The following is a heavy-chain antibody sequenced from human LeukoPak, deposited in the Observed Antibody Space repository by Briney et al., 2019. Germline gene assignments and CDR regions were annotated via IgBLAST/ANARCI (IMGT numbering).Heavy chain of an antibody. D-gene: IGHD2-8*01. Sequence: GRSLRLSCAASGFTFSSYVMHWVRQAPGKGLEWVAVISYDGSNKYYADSVKGRFTISRDNSKNTLYLQMNSLRAEDTAVYYCAREGVGFDYWGQGTLVTVSS. CDR1: GFTFSSYV. V-gene: IGHV3-30*01. CDR2: ISYDGSNK. J-gene: IGHJ4*02. CDR3: AREGVGFDY.